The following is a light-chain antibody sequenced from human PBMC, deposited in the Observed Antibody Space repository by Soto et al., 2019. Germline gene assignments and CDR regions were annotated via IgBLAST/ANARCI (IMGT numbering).Light chain of an antibody. CDR1: HSLVHSDGNTD. Sequence: DVVMTQTPLSSPVTLGQPASISCTSSHSLVHSDGNTDLNWLQQRPGQPPRLLIYKISPRFSGVPDRFSGSGAGTNFALEITRVEAEDVGVYFCMQSAHFPHTFGGGTKVEIK. CDR3: MQSAHFPHT. V-gene: IGKV2-24*01. J-gene: IGKJ4*01. CDR2: KIS.